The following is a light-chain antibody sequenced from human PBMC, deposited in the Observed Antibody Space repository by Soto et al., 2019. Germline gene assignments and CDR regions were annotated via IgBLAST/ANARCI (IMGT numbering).Light chain of an antibody. J-gene: IGLJ1*01. CDR3: SSYTITITPCV. CDR1: SSDVGGYNY. Sequence: QSVLTQPASVSGSPGQSITISRTGTSSDVGGYNYVSWYQHHPGKAPKLIIYEVSHRPSGASNHFSGYKSGNTASLTISGLQAEDEADYYCSSYTITITPCVFGTGTKVTVL. V-gene: IGLV2-14*01. CDR2: EVS.